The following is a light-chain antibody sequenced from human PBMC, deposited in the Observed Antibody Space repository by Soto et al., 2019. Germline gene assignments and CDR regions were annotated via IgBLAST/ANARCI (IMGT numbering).Light chain of an antibody. V-gene: IGKV2-30*02. Sequence: DVVMTQSPLSLPVTLGQPASISCRSSQSLVHSDGNTYLNWFQQRPGQSPRRLIYRVSNRDSGVPDRFSGSGSDTDFTLKISRVEAEDIGVYYCTQGSHWPLTFGGGTKVEIK. CDR3: TQGSHWPLT. J-gene: IGKJ4*01. CDR1: QSLVHSDGNTY. CDR2: RVS.